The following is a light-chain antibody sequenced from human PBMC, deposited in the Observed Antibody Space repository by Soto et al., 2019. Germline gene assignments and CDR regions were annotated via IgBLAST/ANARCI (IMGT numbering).Light chain of an antibody. J-gene: IGLJ1*01. CDR1: SSNIGSTT. V-gene: IGLV1-44*01. Sequence: QSVLTQPPSASGTPGQRVTLSCSGSSSNIGSTTVSWYQQVPGTAPKLLIFSNDQRPSGIPDRFSGSESGTSASLAISGLQSEDEADYYCASWDDSLNGYVFGPGTKLTVL. CDR3: ASWDDSLNGYV. CDR2: SND.